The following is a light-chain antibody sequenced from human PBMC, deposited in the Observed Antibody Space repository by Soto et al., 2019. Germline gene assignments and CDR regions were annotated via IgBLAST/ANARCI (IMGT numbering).Light chain of an antibody. CDR1: QSISSL. V-gene: IGKV1-39*01. CDR3: QQSYSTPET. Sequence: DLQMTQSPSSLSASEGDRVTITCRASQSISSLLNWYQQKPGKAPRLLIYAASSLQSGVPSRFSASGSGTDFTLTISSLQPEDFATYYCQQSYSTPETFGQGTKVEIK. CDR2: AAS. J-gene: IGKJ1*01.